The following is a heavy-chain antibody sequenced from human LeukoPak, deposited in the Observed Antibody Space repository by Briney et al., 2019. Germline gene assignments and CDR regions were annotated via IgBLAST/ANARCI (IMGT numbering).Heavy chain of an antibody. J-gene: IGHJ4*02. Sequence: GASVTVSCKASGYTFTSYYMHWVRQAPGQGLEWMGIINPSGGSTSYAQKFQGRVTVTRDTSTSTVHMELSGLRSEDTAVYYCAADPYYYDSSGYYLSPFYWGQGTLVTVSS. CDR1: GYTFTSYY. D-gene: IGHD3-22*01. CDR3: AADPYYYDSSGYYLSPFY. V-gene: IGHV1-46*01. CDR2: INPSGGST.